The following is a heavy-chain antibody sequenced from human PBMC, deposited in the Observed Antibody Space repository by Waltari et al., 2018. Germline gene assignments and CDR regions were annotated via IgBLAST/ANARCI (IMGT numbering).Heavy chain of an antibody. CDR1: GYTFTSYD. CDR3: ARAIYYDFWSGSYNWFDP. J-gene: IGHJ5*02. V-gene: IGHV1-8*01. Sequence: QVQLVQSGAEVKKPGASVKVSCKASGYTFTSYDINWVRQATGQGLEWMGWMNPNSGNTGYAQKFHGRVTMTRNTSISTAYMELSSLRSEDTAVYYCARAIYYDFWSGSYNWFDPWGQGTLVTVSS. CDR2: MNPNSGNT. D-gene: IGHD3-3*01.